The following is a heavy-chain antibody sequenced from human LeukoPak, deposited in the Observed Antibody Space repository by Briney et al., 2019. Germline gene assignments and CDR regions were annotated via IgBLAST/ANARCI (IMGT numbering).Heavy chain of an antibody. CDR1: GGSISSYY. CDR3: ARDATYSSGWYWGPGTSYYYYMDV. Sequence: PSETLSLTCTVSGGSISSYYWSWIRQPPGKGLEWIGYIYYSGSTYYNPSLKSRVTISVDTSKNQFSLKLSSVTAADTAVYYCARDATYSSGWYWGPGTSYYYYMDVWGKGTTVTISS. CDR2: IYYSGST. J-gene: IGHJ6*03. D-gene: IGHD6-19*01. V-gene: IGHV4-4*08.